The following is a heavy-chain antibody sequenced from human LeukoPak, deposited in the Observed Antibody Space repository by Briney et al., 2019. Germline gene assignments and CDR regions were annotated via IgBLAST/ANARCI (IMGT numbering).Heavy chain of an antibody. V-gene: IGHV3-11*01. J-gene: IGHJ2*01. CDR2: ISSSGSTI. CDR3: ARDRSLWQLVQDNWYFDL. Sequence: GGSLRLSCAASGFTFSDYYMSWIRQAPGKGLERVSYISSSGSTIYYADSVKGRFTISRDNAKNSLYLQMNSLRAEDTAVYYCARDRSLWQLVQDNWYFDLWGRGTLVTVSS. D-gene: IGHD6-13*01. CDR1: GFTFSDYY.